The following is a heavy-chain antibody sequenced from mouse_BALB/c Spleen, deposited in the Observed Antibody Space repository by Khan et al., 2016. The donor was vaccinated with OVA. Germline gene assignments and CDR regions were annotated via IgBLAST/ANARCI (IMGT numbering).Heavy chain of an antibody. CDR2: INPHIGET. CDR3: ARSYGSDFDY. CDR1: GYSFTGYF. Sequence: VRLQQSGPELVKPGASVKISCKASGYSFTGYFMNWVIQSPGKSLEWIGRINPHIGETFYNQKFKGKATLTVDESSSTAHMELRSLASEDSAVYYCARSYGSDFDYWGQGTTLTVSS. D-gene: IGHD1-1*01. V-gene: IGHV1-20*02. J-gene: IGHJ2*01.